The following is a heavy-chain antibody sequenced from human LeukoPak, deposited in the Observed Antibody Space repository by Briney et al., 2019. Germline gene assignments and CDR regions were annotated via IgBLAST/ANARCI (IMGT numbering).Heavy chain of an antibody. CDR1: GFTFSSYG. D-gene: IGHD3-10*01. CDR3: AKEGKVRGVID. J-gene: IGHJ4*02. CDR2: ISYDGSNK. Sequence: GRSLRLSCAASGFTFSSYGMHWVRQAPGKGLEWVAVISYDGSNKYYADSVKGRFTISRDNSKNTLYLQMNSLRAEDTAVYYCAKEGKVRGVIDWGQGTLVTVSS. V-gene: IGHV3-30*18.